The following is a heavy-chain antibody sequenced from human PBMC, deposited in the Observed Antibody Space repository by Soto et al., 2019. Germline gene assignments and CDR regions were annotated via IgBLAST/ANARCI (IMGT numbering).Heavy chain of an antibody. D-gene: IGHD2-21*01. CDR2: IWPRDSDT. CDR1: VYSFTNYW. V-gene: IGHV5-51*01. J-gene: IGHJ4*02. CDR3: ARRLHCGPGACGALIG. Sequence: PGESLKISCQGSVYSFTNYWIVWVRQMPGKGLEWMGIIWPRDSDTVYSPSFQGQVTISADKSISTAYLQWRSLKASDTAMYYCARRLHCGPGACGALIGWGQGTLVTVSS.